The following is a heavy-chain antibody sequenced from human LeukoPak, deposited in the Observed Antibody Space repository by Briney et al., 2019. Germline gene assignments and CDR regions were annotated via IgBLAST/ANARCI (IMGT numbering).Heavy chain of an antibody. J-gene: IGHJ4*02. CDR3: ARERTLTSCYDY. Sequence: ASVKVSCKASGYTFTGYYMHWVRQAPGQGLEWMGWINPNSGGTNYAQKFQGRVTMTRDTSISTAYMELGRLRSDDTAVYYCARERTLTSCYDYWGQGTLVTVSS. CDR2: INPNSGGT. CDR1: GYTFTGYY. V-gene: IGHV1-2*02. D-gene: IGHD2-15*01.